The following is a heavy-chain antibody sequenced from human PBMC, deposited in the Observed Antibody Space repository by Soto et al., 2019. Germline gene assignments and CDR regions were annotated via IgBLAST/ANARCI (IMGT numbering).Heavy chain of an antibody. CDR2: IYYSGST. J-gene: IGHJ5*02. CDR3: ARLCAGFRGVISWFDP. Sequence: QLQLQESGPGLVKPSETLSLTCTVSGGSISSSSYYWGWIRQPPGKGLEWIGSIYYSGSTYYNPSLKSRVPISVDTSKNQCALKLSSGTAADTAVYYCARLCAGFRGVISWFDPWGQGTLVTVSS. D-gene: IGHD3-10*01. CDR1: GGSISSSSYY. V-gene: IGHV4-39*01.